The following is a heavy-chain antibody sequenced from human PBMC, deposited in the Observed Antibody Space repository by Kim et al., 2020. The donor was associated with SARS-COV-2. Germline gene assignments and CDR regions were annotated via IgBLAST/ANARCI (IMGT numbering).Heavy chain of an antibody. CDR3: ARLMREARPPYYYYGMDV. J-gene: IGHJ6*02. V-gene: IGHV4-59*08. Sequence: SETLSLTCTVSGGSISSYYWSWIRQPPGKGLEWIGYIYYSGSTNYNPSLKSRVTISVDTSKNQFSLKLSSVTAADTAVYYCARLMREARPPYYYYGMDVWGQGTTVTVSS. CDR2: IYYSGST. CDR1: GGSISSYY. D-gene: IGHD6-6*01.